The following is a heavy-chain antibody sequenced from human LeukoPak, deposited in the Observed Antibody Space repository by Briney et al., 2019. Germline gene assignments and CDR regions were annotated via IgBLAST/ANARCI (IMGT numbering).Heavy chain of an antibody. J-gene: IGHJ4*02. CDR2: IKQDGSEK. CDR1: GFTFSNAW. V-gene: IGHV3-7*01. Sequence: GGSLRLSCAASGFTFSNAWMSWVRQAPGKGLEWVANIKQDGSEKYYVDSVKGRFTISRDNAKNSLYLQMNSLRAEDTAVYYCARDGYSSSWYGNFDYWGQGTLVTVSS. D-gene: IGHD6-13*01. CDR3: ARDGYSSSWYGNFDY.